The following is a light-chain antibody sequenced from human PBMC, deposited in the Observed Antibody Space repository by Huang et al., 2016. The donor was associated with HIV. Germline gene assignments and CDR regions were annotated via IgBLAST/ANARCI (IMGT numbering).Light chain of an antibody. J-gene: IGKJ1*01. CDR2: GAS. Sequence: IVMTQSPATLSVSPGERATLSCRASVGVSNNVAWYQQRPGQTPRLLIHGASTRHTGIPAKFSGRGSGTEFTHTITSLQPEDSAVYYCQQYNNWPPWTFGPGTQVEI. V-gene: IGKV3D-15*01. CDR1: VGVSNN. CDR3: QQYNNWPPWT.